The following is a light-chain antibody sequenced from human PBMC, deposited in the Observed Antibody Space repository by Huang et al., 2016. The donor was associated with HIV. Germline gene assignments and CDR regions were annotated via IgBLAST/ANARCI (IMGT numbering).Light chain of an antibody. CDR3: QHYHDWPPLA. CDR1: QNIRTN. V-gene: IGKV3-15*01. CDR2: GAS. J-gene: IGKJ4*01. Sequence: EIVMTQSPATLSVSPGERATLSCRASQNIRTNVAWYQQKRGQPPRLRIFGASTRAAGIPARFSGSGSGTEFTLILTSLQSEDFAVYYCQHYHDWPPLAFGGGTKVEIK.